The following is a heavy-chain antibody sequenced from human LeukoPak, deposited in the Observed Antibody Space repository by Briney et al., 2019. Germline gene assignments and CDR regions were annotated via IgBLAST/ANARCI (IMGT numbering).Heavy chain of an antibody. CDR3: AKGIAYQLPRTYFDY. J-gene: IGHJ4*02. CDR2: ISGSGGST. V-gene: IGHV3-23*01. Sequence: TGGSLRLSCAASGFTFSSYAMSWVRQAPGKGLEWVSAISGSGGSTYYADSVKGRFTISRDNSKNTLYLQMNSLRAEDTAVYYCAKGIAYQLPRTYFDYWGQGTLVTVSS. CDR1: GFTFSSYA. D-gene: IGHD2-2*01.